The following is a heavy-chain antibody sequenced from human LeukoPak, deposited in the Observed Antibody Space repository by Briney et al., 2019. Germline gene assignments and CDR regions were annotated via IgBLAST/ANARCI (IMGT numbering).Heavy chain of an antibody. CDR3: AKDWSPYDFWSGYYTGNLDY. CDR2: ISGSGGST. Sequence: GASVKVSCTASGGTFSSYAMSWVRQAPGKGLEWVSAISGSGGSTYYADSVKGRFTISRDNSKNTLYLQMNSLRAEDTAVYYYAKDWSPYDFWSGYYTGNLDYWGQGTLVTVSS. J-gene: IGHJ4*02. V-gene: IGHV3-23*01. CDR1: GGTFSSYA. D-gene: IGHD3-3*01.